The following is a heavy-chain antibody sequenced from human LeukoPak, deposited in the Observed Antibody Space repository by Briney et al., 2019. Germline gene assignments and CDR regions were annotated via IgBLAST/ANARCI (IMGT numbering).Heavy chain of an antibody. V-gene: IGHV1-46*01. Sequence: VASVKVSCKASGYTFASYYMHWVRQAPGQGLEWMGIINPSGGSTSYAQKFQGRVTMTRDTSTSTVYMELSSLRSEDTAVYYCARLVCSSISCYNVGRFDPWGQGTLVTVSS. CDR1: GYTFASYY. CDR3: ARLVCSSISCYNVGRFDP. CDR2: INPSGGST. J-gene: IGHJ5*02. D-gene: IGHD2-2*02.